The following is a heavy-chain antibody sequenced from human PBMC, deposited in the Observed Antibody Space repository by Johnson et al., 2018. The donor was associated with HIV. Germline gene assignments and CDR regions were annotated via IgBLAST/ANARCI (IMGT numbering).Heavy chain of an antibody. D-gene: IGHD1-26*01. J-gene: IGHJ3*02. CDR3: AKDEALGWELDPDAFDI. V-gene: IGHV3-30-3*01. CDR1: GFTFSSYA. CDR2: ISYDGSNK. Sequence: QVLLVESGGGVVQPGRSLRLSCAASGFTFSSYAMHWVRQAPGKGLEWVAVISYDGSNKYYADSVKGRFTISRDNSKNTLYLQMNSLRAEDTAVYYCAKDEALGWELDPDAFDIWGQGTMVTVSS.